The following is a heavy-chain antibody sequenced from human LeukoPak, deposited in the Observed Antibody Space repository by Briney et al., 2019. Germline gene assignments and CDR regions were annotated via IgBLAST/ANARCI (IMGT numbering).Heavy chain of an antibody. Sequence: SQTLSLTCTVSGGSISSGSYYWSWIRQPAGKGLEWIGRIYTGGSTNYNPSLKSRVTISVDTSKNQFSLKLSSVTAADTAVYYCARVGYYYDSSGYYDYWGQGTLVTVSS. CDR2: IYTGGST. D-gene: IGHD3-22*01. CDR1: GGSISSGSYY. CDR3: ARVGYYYDSSGYYDY. V-gene: IGHV4-61*02. J-gene: IGHJ4*02.